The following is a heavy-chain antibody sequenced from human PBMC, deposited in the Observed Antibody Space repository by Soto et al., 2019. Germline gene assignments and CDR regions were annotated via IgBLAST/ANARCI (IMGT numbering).Heavy chain of an antibody. J-gene: IGHJ1*01. Sequence: ASVKVSCKASGYTFTNYGISWVRQAPGQGLEWMGWISAYNGNTNYAQNLQGRVTMTTDTSTSTAYMELRSLRSDDTAVYYCARVPCIIVAGTEYFPHWGQGTLVIVSS. CDR3: ARVPCIIVAGTEYFPH. V-gene: IGHV1-18*01. CDR1: GYTFTNYG. D-gene: IGHD6-19*01. CDR2: ISAYNGNT.